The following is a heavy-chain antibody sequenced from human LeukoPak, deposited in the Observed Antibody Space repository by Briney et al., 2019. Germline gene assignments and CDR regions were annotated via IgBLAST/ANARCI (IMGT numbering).Heavy chain of an antibody. CDR1: GYTFTSYA. Sequence: ASVKVSCKASGYTFTSYAINWVRQAPGQGLEWMGWMNPNSGNAGYAQKFKDRVTMTRSTSISTAYMELSSLTSEDTAMYFCARGPTALDPWGQGTLITVSS. CDR3: ARGPTALDP. V-gene: IGHV1-8*02. J-gene: IGHJ5*02. CDR2: MNPNSGNA.